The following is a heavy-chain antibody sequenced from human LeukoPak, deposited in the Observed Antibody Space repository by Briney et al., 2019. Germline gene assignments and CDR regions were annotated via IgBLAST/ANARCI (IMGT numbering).Heavy chain of an antibody. Sequence: GGSLRLSCAASGCTFSSYAMHWVRQAPGKGLEWVSYISSSSSTIYYADSVKGRFTISRDNAKNSLYLQMNSLRDEDTAVYYCARGKRGGATTDPWGQGTLVTVSS. CDR2: ISSSSSTI. CDR3: ARGKRGGATTDP. V-gene: IGHV3-48*02. D-gene: IGHD3-16*01. J-gene: IGHJ5*02. CDR1: GCTFSSYA.